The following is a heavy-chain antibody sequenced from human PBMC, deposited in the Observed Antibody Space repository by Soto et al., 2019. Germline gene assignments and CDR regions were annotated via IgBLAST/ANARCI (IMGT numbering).Heavy chain of an antibody. J-gene: IGHJ6*03. D-gene: IGHD6-19*01. V-gene: IGHV2-5*02. Sequence: SGPTLVNPTQTLTLTCTFSGFSFSNSKVGVGWIRQPPGKAQEWLALIYWDDDKRYSPSLKTRLTISKDTSKNQVVLTMTNMDPVDTATYYCARITYSSGWFQSSTVYYYMDVWGKGTTVTVSS. CDR1: GFSFSNSKVG. CDR3: ARITYSSGWFQSSTVYYYMDV. CDR2: IYWDDDK.